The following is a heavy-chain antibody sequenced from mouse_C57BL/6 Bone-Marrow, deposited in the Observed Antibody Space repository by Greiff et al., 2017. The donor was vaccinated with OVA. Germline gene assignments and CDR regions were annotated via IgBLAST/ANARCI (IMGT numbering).Heavy chain of an antibody. D-gene: IGHD2-12*01. J-gene: IGHJ3*01. CDR1: GYSFTGYY. V-gene: IGHV1-42*01. Sequence: VHVQQSGPELVKPGASVKMSCKASGYSFTGYYMNWVKQSPENSLEWIGVINPSTGGTTYNQKFKAKATLTVDKSSSTAYMQLKSLTSEDSAVYYYARASDSPFAYWGKVALVTVSA. CDR2: INPSTGGT. CDR3: ARASDSPFAY.